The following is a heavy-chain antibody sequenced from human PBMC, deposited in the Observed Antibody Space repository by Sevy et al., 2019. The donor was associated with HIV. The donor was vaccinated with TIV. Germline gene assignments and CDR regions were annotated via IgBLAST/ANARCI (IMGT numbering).Heavy chain of an antibody. J-gene: IGHJ5*02. D-gene: IGHD2-2*01. CDR1: GGSFSGYY. CDR3: ARAPPVVVVPAAPSWFDP. V-gene: IGHV4-34*01. Sequence: SETLSLTCAVYGGSFSGYYWNWIRQTPGKGLEWIGEINHSGSTNYNPSLKSRVTISVDTSKNQFSLRLNSVTAADTAVYYCARAPPVVVVPAAPSWFDPWGQGTLVTVSS. CDR2: INHSGST.